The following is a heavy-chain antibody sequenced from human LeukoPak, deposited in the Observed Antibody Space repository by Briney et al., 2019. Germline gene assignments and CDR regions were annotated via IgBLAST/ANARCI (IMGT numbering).Heavy chain of an antibody. CDR3: ASQGHHGKIVGTTLSYFYMDV. D-gene: IGHD1-26*01. V-gene: IGHV4-4*07. CDR1: GGSISSYY. Sequence: SETLSLTCTVPGGSISSYYWSWIRQPAGKGLEWIGRIYTSGSTNYNPSLKSRVTMSVDTSKNQFSLKLSSVTAADTAFYYCASQGHHGKIVGTTLSYFYMDVWGKGTTVTVSS. CDR2: IYTSGST. J-gene: IGHJ6*03.